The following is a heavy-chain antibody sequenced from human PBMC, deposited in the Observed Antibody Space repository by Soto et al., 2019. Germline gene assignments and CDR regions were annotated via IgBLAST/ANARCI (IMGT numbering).Heavy chain of an antibody. V-gene: IGHV3-7*03. CDR3: ARGKNVGGYYYYYGMDV. J-gene: IGHJ6*02. CDR1: GFTFSSYW. D-gene: IGHD3-16*01. CDR2: IKQDGSEK. Sequence: GGSLRLSCAASGFTFSSYWMSWVRQAPGKGLEWVANIKQDGSEKYYVDSVKGRFTIPRDNAKNSLYLQMNSLRAEDTAVYYCARGKNVGGYYYYYGMDVWGQGTTVTVSS.